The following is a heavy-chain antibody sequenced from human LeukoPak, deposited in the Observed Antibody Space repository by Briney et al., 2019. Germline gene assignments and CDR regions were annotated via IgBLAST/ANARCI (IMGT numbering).Heavy chain of an antibody. CDR3: ATYQCDSGTYLDY. Sequence: ASVKVSCKASGYTFTGYYIHWVRQAPGQGLEWMGWINPNSGGTNYAQKFQGRVTMTRDTSISTAYMELSRLRSDDTAVYYCATYQCDSGTYLDYWGQGTLVTVSS. CDR2: INPNSGGT. CDR1: GYTFTGYY. V-gene: IGHV1-2*02. D-gene: IGHD3-10*01. J-gene: IGHJ4*02.